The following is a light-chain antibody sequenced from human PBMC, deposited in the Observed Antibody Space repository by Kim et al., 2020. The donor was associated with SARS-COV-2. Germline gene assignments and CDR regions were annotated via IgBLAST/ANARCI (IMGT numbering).Light chain of an antibody. CDR3: QVWDTNTDHHV. J-gene: IGLJ1*01. CDR2: YDR. Sequence: SYELTQPPSVSVAPGETARITCGGTNIGSKSVHWYQQRPGRAPVLVIYYDRDRPSGIPERFSGSNSGHTATLTISGVEAGDAADYYCQVWDTNTDHHVFG. V-gene: IGLV3-21*01. CDR1: NIGSKS.